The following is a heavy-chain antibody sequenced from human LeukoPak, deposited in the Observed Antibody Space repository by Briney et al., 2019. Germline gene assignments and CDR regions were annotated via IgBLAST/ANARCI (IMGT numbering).Heavy chain of an antibody. CDR1: GFTVSSNY. Sequence: GGSLRLSCAASGFTVSSNYMSWVRQAPGKGLEWVSVIYSGGSTYYADSVKGRFTISRDNSKNTLYLQMNSLRAEDTAVYYCARFITMVRGVIRFDAFDIRGQGTMVTVSS. D-gene: IGHD3-10*01. CDR2: IYSGGST. J-gene: IGHJ3*02. V-gene: IGHV3-66*01. CDR3: ARFITMVRGVIRFDAFDI.